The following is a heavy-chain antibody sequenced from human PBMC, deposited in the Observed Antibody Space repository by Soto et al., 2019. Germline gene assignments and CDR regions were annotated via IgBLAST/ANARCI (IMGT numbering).Heavy chain of an antibody. V-gene: IGHV4-39*01. D-gene: IGHD4-17*01. CDR2: IFYSGST. Sequence: PTEALSVACTVSGGSISISDYYWGWIRQPPGKGLEWIGSIFYSGSTYYNPSLESRVTISVDRSKSQFSLRLTSVTAADTAVYYCPKHDRGDYPDYWGQGIMVTVSS. CDR1: GGSISISDYY. J-gene: IGHJ4*02. CDR3: PKHDRGDYPDY.